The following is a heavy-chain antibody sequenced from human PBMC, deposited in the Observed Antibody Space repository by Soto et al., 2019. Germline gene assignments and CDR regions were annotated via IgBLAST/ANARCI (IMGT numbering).Heavy chain of an antibody. CDR2: ISYSGRT. D-gene: IGHD2-21*01. J-gene: IGHJ4*01. CDR1: GGSISSGGYY. CDR3: ARGVIH. V-gene: IGHV4-31*03. Sequence: QVQLQESGPGLVKPSQTLSLTCTVSGGSISSGGYYWSWIRQHPGTGLEWIGYISYSGRTYYNPSLKSRVTISVDTSKNQVSLILNSVTAAYTAVYYCARGVIHWGQGTLVTVSS.